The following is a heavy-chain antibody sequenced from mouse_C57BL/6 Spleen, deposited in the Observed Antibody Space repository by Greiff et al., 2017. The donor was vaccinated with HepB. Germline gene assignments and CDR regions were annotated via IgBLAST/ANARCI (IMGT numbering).Heavy chain of an antibody. Sequence: DVKLVESGGGLVKPGGSLKLSCAASGFTFSSYAMSWVRQTPEKRLEWVATISDGGSYTYYPDNVKGRFTISRDNAKNNLYLQMSHLKSEDTAMYYCARGNYGSSYGYFDYWGQGTTLTVSS. V-gene: IGHV5-4*03. D-gene: IGHD1-1*01. CDR1: GFTFSSYA. J-gene: IGHJ2*01. CDR3: ARGNYGSSYGYFDY. CDR2: ISDGGSYT.